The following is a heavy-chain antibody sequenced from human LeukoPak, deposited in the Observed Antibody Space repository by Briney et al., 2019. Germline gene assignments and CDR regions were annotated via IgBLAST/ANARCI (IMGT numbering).Heavy chain of an antibody. V-gene: IGHV3-23*01. J-gene: IGHJ4*02. CDR2: ISGSGGST. CDR3: AKDARRGYFDY. Sequence: GSLRLSCGASGFTLSSYALSLVRQAPGKGLEGVSAISGSGGSTYYADSVKGRFTISRGNSKNTLYLQMNSLRAEDTAVYYCAKDARRGYFDYWGQGTLVTVSS. CDR1: GFTLSSYA.